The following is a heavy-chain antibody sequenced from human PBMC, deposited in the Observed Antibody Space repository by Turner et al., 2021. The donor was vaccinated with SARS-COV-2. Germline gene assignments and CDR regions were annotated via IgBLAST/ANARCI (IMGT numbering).Heavy chain of an antibody. Sequence: QVQLVESGGGVVQPGRSLRLSCAASGFTFSSYGMHWVRQAPGKGLDWVAVTSYDGSDKNYADSVKGRFTISRDNSKNTLYLNSLRAEDTAVYYCAKQSGPYCSGGSCYGGIFDYWGQGTLVTVSS. D-gene: IGHD2-15*01. V-gene: IGHV3-30*18. J-gene: IGHJ4*02. CDR2: TSYDGSDK. CDR3: AKQSGPYCSGGSCYGGIFDY. CDR1: GFTFSSYG.